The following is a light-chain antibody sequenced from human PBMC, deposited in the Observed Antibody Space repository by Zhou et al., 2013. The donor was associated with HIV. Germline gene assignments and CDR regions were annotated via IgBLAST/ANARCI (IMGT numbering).Light chain of an antibody. CDR1: QSLLHSNGYNY. V-gene: IGKV2-28*01. J-gene: IGKJ4*01. CDR2: LGS. Sequence: EIVMTQAPLLLSVTPGQPASISCKSSQSLLHSNGYNYLDWYLQKPGQSPQLLIYLGSNRASGVPDRFSGSGSGTEFTLTITGLQPDDFATYYCQQYISFPYTFGGGTKVEIK. CDR3: QQYISFPYT.